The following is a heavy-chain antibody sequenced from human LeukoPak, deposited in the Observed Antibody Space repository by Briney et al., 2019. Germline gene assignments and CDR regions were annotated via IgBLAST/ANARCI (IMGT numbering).Heavy chain of an antibody. Sequence: PGWSLRLSCAASGFTFSSYWMHWVRQVPGKGLLWVSRINSDGSATIYADSVRGRFTISRDNAKNTLYLQMSGLRVEDTAVYHCASDSPYYGMDVWGQGTTVTVSS. V-gene: IGHV3-74*01. CDR3: ASDSPYYGMDV. CDR1: GFTFSSYW. CDR2: INSDGSAT. J-gene: IGHJ6*02.